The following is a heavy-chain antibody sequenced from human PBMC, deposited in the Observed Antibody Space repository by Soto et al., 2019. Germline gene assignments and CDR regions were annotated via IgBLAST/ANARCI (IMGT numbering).Heavy chain of an antibody. D-gene: IGHD3-22*01. Sequence: LRLPCAASGITFSTYGMNWVRQPPGKGLEWLSSISDSGHYIYYADSVKGRCTISRDNAKNSLFLQMNSLRGEDTAVYYCARSGLALPYSASHWFDPWGHGTLVTVSS. J-gene: IGHJ5*02. V-gene: IGHV3-21*01. CDR1: GITFSTYG. CDR2: ISDSGHYI. CDR3: ARSGLALPYSASHWFDP.